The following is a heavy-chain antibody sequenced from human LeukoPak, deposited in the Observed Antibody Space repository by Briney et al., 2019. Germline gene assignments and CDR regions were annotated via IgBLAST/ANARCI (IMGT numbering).Heavy chain of an antibody. D-gene: IGHD6-13*01. Sequence: GGSLRLSCATSGFTFTDCEMHWVRQTPGKGLEWVSYIGTSGETRLYADSVKGRFTISRDNAKNSLYLQMNSLRAEDTAIYYCVREVELGLTSDGFDYWGQGTLVTVSS. V-gene: IGHV3-48*03. J-gene: IGHJ4*02. CDR2: IGTSGETR. CDR1: GFTFTDCE. CDR3: VREVELGLTSDGFDY.